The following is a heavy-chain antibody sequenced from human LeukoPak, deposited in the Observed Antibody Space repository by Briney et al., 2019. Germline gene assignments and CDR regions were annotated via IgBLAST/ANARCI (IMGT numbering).Heavy chain of an antibody. CDR2: MYYSGST. CDR3: ARPYYYDSRIDP. D-gene: IGHD3-22*01. J-gene: IGHJ5*02. Sequence: SETLSLTCTVSGGSISSGDYYWSWIRQPPGKGLEWIAYMYYSGSTYYHPSLKSRVTMSADTSKNQLSLKLSSVTAADTAVYYCARPYYYDSRIDPWGQGILVTVSS. CDR1: GGSISSGDYY. V-gene: IGHV4-30-4*01.